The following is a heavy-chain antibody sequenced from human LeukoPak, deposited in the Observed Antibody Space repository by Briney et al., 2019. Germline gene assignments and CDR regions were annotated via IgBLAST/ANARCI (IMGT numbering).Heavy chain of an antibody. CDR2: IYHSGST. D-gene: IGHD6-13*01. Sequence: SQTLSLTCAVSGGSISSGGYSWSWIRQPPGKGLEWIGYIYHSGSTYYSPSLKSRVTISVDRSKNQFSLKLSSVTAADTAVYYCARVGSSSWYYFDYWGQGTLVTVSS. J-gene: IGHJ4*02. CDR3: ARVGSSSWYYFDY. V-gene: IGHV4-30-2*01. CDR1: GGSISSGGYS.